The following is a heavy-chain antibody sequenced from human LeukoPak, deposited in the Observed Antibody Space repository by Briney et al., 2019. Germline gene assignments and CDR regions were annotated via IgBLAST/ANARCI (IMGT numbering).Heavy chain of an antibody. CDR2: INGGGGT. Sequence: GGSLRLSCAVSGVTFSSYIMSWVRQAPGKGLEWVSGINGGGGTYYADYVKGRFTISRDNSKNTLYLQMNSLTADDTAVYYCEAHLYSGNLPDYWGQGTLVTVSS. D-gene: IGHD1-26*01. CDR1: GVTFSSYI. CDR3: EAHLYSGNLPDY. J-gene: IGHJ4*02. V-gene: IGHV3-23*01.